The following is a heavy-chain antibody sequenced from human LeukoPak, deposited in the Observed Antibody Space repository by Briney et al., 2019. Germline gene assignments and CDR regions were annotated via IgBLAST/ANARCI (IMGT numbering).Heavy chain of an antibody. CDR2: ISGSNSYI. D-gene: IGHD2-15*01. CDR3: ARQRRYCSGDNCYQRTFDY. Sequence: GGSLRLSCAASGFTFSNYSMNWVRQAPGKGLEWVSSISGSNSYIYYADSVRGRFTISRDNAKNSLYLQMNSLRAEDTAVYYCARQRRYCSGDNCYQRTFDYWGQGTLVTVSS. CDR1: GFTFSNYS. J-gene: IGHJ4*02. V-gene: IGHV3-21*01.